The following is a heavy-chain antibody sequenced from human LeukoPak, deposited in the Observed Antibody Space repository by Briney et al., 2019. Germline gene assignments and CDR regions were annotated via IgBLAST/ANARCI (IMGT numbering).Heavy chain of an antibody. CDR3: AKRPQVVPAAYFDY. D-gene: IGHD2-2*01. J-gene: IGHJ4*02. CDR2: ISGSGGST. CDR1: GFTFSSYA. V-gene: IGHV3-23*01. Sequence: PGGPLRLSCAASGFTFSSYAMSWVRQAPGKGLEWVSAISGSGGSTYYADSVKGRFTISRDNSRNTLYLQMNSLRAEDTAVYYCAKRPQVVPAAYFDYWGQGTLVTVSS.